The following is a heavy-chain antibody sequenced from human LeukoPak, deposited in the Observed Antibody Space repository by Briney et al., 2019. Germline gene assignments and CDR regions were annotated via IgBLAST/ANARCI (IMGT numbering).Heavy chain of an antibody. CDR1: GFTFSSYE. V-gene: IGHV3-48*03. CDR3: ARWRGSYFDY. Sequence: PGGSLRLSCEASGFTFSSYEMNWVRQAPGKGLEWVSYISASGSTKYYEDSVKGRFIISRDNAKNSLYLQVNSLRAEDTAVYYCARWRGSYFDYWGQGTLVTVSS. D-gene: IGHD1-26*01. CDR2: ISASGSTK. J-gene: IGHJ4*02.